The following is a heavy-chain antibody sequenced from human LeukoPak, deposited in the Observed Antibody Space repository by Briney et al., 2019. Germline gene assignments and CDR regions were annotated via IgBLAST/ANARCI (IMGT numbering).Heavy chain of an antibody. CDR3: ARDNYSYRLDL. J-gene: IGHJ5*02. CDR1: GFTFSNYG. CDR2: IRFDGTNK. D-gene: IGHD2-21*01. Sequence: GGSLRLSCAASGFTFSNYGMHWVRQAPGKGLEWVAFIRFDGTNKFYADSVKGRFTISRDNSQNTVSLHMNSLRAEDTAIYYCARDNYSYRLDLWGQGTLVTVSS. V-gene: IGHV3-30*02.